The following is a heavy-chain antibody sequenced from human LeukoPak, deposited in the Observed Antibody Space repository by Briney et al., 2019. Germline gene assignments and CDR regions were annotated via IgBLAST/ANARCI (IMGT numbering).Heavy chain of an antibody. V-gene: IGHV3-53*01. J-gene: IGHJ4*02. CDR2: IYSAGIT. CDR3: AKDPWYYDSSVMP. Sequence: GGSLRLSCAASGFIVSSDYMGWVRQAPGKGLEWVSVIYSAGITYYADSVRGRFTISRDNSKNTLYLQMNSLRAEDTAVYYCAKDPWYYDSSVMPWGQGTLVTVSS. D-gene: IGHD3-22*01. CDR1: GFIVSSDY.